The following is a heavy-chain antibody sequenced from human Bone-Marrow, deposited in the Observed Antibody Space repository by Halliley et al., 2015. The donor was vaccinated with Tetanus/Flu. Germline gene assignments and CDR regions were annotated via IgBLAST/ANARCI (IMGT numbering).Heavy chain of an antibody. CDR2: ILPILSLT. V-gene: IGHV1-69*04. D-gene: IGHD6-13*01. Sequence: RILPILSLTNYAQKFQGRVTIPADKSTTTAYMELSSLRSEDTAMYYCATERGTAGPKPYSFDNWGQGTLVTVSS. J-gene: IGHJ4*02. CDR3: ATERGTAGPKPYSFDN.